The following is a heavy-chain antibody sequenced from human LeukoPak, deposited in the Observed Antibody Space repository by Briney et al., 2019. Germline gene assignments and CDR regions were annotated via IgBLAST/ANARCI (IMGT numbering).Heavy chain of an antibody. CDR1: GYTFTGYY. V-gene: IGHV1-2*02. Sequence: ASVKVSCKASGYTFTGYYMHWVRQAPGQGLEWMGWINPNSSGTNYAQKFQGRVTMTRDTSISTAYMELNSLRAEDTAVYYCARAGFTFSDYFGSFFDYWGQGTLVTVSS. CDR3: ARAGFTFSDYFGSFFDY. D-gene: IGHD3-10*01. J-gene: IGHJ4*02. CDR2: INPNSSGT.